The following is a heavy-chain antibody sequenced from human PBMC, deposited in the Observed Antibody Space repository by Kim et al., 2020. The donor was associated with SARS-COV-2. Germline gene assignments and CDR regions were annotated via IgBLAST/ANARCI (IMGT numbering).Heavy chain of an antibody. CDR3: ASSRYSYGDVFDY. D-gene: IGHD5-18*01. Sequence: YSPSFQGHVTISADKSISTAYLQWSSLKASDTAMYYCASSRYSYGDVFDYWGQGTLVTVSS. J-gene: IGHJ4*02. V-gene: IGHV5-10-1*01.